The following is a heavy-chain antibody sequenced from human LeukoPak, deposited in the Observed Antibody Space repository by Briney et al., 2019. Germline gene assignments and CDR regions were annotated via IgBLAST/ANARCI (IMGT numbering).Heavy chain of an antibody. Sequence: GGSLRLPCAASGFTFSSYSMNWVRQAPGKGLEWVSYISSSSSTIYYADSVKGRFTVSRDNAKNSLYLQMNSLRDEDTAVYYCARAIRGSYSYYFDYWGQGTLVTVSS. CDR3: ARAIRGSYSYYFDY. CDR1: GFTFSSYS. D-gene: IGHD1-26*01. J-gene: IGHJ4*02. CDR2: ISSSSSTI. V-gene: IGHV3-48*02.